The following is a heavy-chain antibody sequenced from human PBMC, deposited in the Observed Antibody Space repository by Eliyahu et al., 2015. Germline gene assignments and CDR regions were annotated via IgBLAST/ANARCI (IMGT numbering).Heavy chain of an antibody. D-gene: IGHD3-10*01. CDR1: GFXXSNYG. CDR2: IWNDGSNK. J-gene: IGHJ6*02. CDR3: AREGGSYYYNGLDV. V-gene: IGHV3-33*01. Sequence: ELVESGGGVVQPGRSLXLSCAASGFXXSNYGVHWVRQAPGKGLEWVAVIWNDGSNKYYADSVKGRFTISRDNSKSTLYLQMDSLRAEDTAVYYCAREGGSYYYNGLDVWGQGTTVTVSS.